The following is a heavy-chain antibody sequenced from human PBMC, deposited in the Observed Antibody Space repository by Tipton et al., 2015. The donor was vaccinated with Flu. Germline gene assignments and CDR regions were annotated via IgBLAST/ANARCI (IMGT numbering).Heavy chain of an antibody. D-gene: IGHD3-3*01. CDR1: GGSISSYY. CDR3: ARTRCLGDYYYYGMDV. V-gene: IGHV4-59*01. J-gene: IGHJ6*02. CDR2: IYYSGST. Sequence: TLSLTCTVSGGSISSYYWSWIRQPPGKGLEWIGYIYYSGSTNYNPSLKSRVTISVDTSKNQFSLKLSSVTAADTAVYYCARTRCLGDYYYYGMDVWDQGP.